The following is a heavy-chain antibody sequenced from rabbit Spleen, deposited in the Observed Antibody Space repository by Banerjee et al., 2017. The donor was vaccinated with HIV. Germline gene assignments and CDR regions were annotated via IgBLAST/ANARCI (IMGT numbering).Heavy chain of an antibody. D-gene: IGHD4-2*01. V-gene: IGHV1S40*01. CDR3: ARDAAGREDFNL. Sequence: QSLEESGGDLVKPGASLTLTCKASGIDFSGYYYICWVRQAPGKGLEWIACIYAGSSTTTYYASWAKGRFTISKTSSTTVTLQMTSLTAADTATYFCARDAAGREDFNLWGQGTLVTVS. CDR1: GIDFSGYYY. J-gene: IGHJ4*01. CDR2: IYAGSSTTT.